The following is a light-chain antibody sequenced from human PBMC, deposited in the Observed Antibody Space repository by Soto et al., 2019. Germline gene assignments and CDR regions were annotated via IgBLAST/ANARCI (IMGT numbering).Light chain of an antibody. J-gene: IGKJ1*01. CDR2: DAS. CDR1: QSVRRY. Sequence: EIVLTQSPATLSLSPGERATLSCRASQSVRRYLAWFQQKPGQAPRLLIYDASNRATGIPARFSGSGSGTDFTLTSSSLEPEDFAVYYCQQRSNWPRTFGQGTKVEIK. CDR3: QQRSNWPRT. V-gene: IGKV3-11*01.